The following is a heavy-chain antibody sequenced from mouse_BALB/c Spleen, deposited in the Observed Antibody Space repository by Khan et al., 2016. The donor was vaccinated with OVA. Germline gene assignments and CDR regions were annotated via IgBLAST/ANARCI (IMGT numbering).Heavy chain of an antibody. V-gene: IGHV5-6-5*01. CDR2: INSGGST. CDR3: ARLVDY. CDR1: GFTFSSYA. Sequence: EVQLQESGGGLVKPGGSLKLSCAASGFTFSSYAVSWIRQTPEKRLEWVASINSGGSTYYSDSVKGRFTISRDNARNNLYLKMSSLRSEDTAMYYCARLVDYWGQGTSVTVSS. J-gene: IGHJ4*01.